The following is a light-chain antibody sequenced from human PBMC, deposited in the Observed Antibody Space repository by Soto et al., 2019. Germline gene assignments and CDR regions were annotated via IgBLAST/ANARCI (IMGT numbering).Light chain of an antibody. CDR1: QSLLYSEGNTH. V-gene: IGKV2-30*01. CDR3: MQGTHWPPYT. J-gene: IGKJ2*01. CDR2: KVS. Sequence: DVVMTQSPLSLPVTLGQPASISCRSSQSLLYSEGNTHLNWFHQRPGQSPRRLIYKVSNRDSGVPDRFSGSGSGTDFTLKSSRVEAEDVGVYYCMQGTHWPPYTFGQGTKLEIK.